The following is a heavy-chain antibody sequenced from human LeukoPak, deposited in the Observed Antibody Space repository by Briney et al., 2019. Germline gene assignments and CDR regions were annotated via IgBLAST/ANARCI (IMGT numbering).Heavy chain of an antibody. CDR3: ARDPSSHYYDSSGYSYFDY. D-gene: IGHD3-22*01. CDR2: ISRSGDTT. Sequence: GGSLRLSCAASGFAFSSYTMSWVRQAPGKGLEWVSAISRSGDTTYYADSVRGRFTISRDNSKNTVYLQMNSLRAEDTAVYYCARDPSSHYYDSSGYSYFDYWGQGTLVTVSS. V-gene: IGHV3-23*01. J-gene: IGHJ4*02. CDR1: GFAFSSYT.